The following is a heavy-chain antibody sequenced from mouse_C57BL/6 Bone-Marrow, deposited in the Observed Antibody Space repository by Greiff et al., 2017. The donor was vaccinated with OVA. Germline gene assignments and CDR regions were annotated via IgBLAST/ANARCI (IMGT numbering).Heavy chain of an antibody. CDR1: GFTFSNYW. J-gene: IGHJ4*01. CDR3: SMVTTDYYAMDY. V-gene: IGHV6-3*01. D-gene: IGHD2-2*01. CDR2: IRLKSDNYAT. Sequence: VKVEESGGGLVQPGGSMKLSCVASGFTFSNYWMNWVRQSPEKGLEWVAQIRLKSDNYATHYAESVKGRFTISRDDSKSSVYLQMNNLRAEDTGIYYCSMVTTDYYAMDYWGQGTSVTVSS.